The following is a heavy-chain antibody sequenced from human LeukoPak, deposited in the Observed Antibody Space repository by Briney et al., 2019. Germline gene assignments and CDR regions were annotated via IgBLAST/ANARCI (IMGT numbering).Heavy chain of an antibody. CDR1: GFTFSSYG. CDR3: ATAPYSSSWYDYYYGMDV. D-gene: IGHD6-13*01. Sequence: GGSLRLSCAASGFTFSSYGMHWVRQAPGKGLEWVAVIWYDGSNKYYADSVKGRFTISRDKSKNTLYLQMNSLRAEDTAVYYCATAPYSSSWYDYYYGMDVWGKGTTVTVSS. CDR2: IWYDGSNK. V-gene: IGHV3-33*01. J-gene: IGHJ6*04.